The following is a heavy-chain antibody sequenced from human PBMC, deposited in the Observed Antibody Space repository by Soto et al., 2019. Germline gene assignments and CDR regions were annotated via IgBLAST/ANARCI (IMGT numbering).Heavy chain of an antibody. V-gene: IGHV4-30-4*01. CDR1: GGSIRSGDSY. CDR2: IYYSGST. J-gene: IGHJ4*02. Sequence: SETLSLTCTVSGGSIRSGDSYWSWIRQPPGKGLEWIGYIYYSGSTYYNPSLKSRVTISLDASKNQFSLNLSSVTAADTAVYYCARTHYSDRSGTDYWGQGTLVTVSS. CDR3: ARTHYSDRSGTDY. D-gene: IGHD3-22*01.